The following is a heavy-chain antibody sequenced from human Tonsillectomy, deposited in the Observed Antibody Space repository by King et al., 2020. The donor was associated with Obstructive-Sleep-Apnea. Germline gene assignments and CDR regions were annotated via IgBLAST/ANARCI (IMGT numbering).Heavy chain of an antibody. CDR2: IYSGGTT. D-gene: IGHD2-8*01. CDR1: EGTGRSNY. V-gene: IGHV3-66*01. J-gene: IGHJ3*01. CDR3: ARGGGGLIIADAFDV. Sequence: VQLVESGGGLVQPGGSLRLSCSVSEGTGRSNYMSWVRQAPGKGLEWVSVIYSGGTTYYADPVKGRFTISRDNSENTVYLQMNSVRAEDTAVYYCARGGGGLIIADAFDVWGQGTMVIVSS.